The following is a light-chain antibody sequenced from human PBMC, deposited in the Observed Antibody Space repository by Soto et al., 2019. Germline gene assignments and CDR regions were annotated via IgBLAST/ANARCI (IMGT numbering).Light chain of an antibody. Sequence: QSVLTQPASVSGSPGQSITISCTGTSSDVGGYNYVSWYQQHPGKAPNLMIYDVSNRPSGVSNRFSGSKSGNTASLTISGLQAEDEADYYCSSYTSSSTPLVFGTGTKVTDL. CDR3: SSYTSSSTPLV. CDR1: SSDVGGYNY. CDR2: DVS. V-gene: IGLV2-14*01. J-gene: IGLJ1*01.